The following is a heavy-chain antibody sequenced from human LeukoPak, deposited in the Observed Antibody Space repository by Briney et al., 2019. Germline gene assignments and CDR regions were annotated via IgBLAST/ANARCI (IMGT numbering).Heavy chain of an antibody. Sequence: PSETLSLTCAVYGGSFSGYYWSWIRQPPGKGPEWIGEINHSGSTNYNPSLKSRVTISVDTSKNQFSLKLSSVTAADTAVYYCARLELRYFDWLSTYYFDYWGQGTLVTVSS. J-gene: IGHJ4*02. CDR3: ARLELRYFDWLSTYYFDY. CDR2: INHSGST. CDR1: GGSFSGYY. V-gene: IGHV4-34*01. D-gene: IGHD3-9*01.